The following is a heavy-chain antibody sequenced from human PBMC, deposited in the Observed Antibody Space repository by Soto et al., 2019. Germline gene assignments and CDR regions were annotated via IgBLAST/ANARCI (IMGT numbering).Heavy chain of an antibody. D-gene: IGHD3-22*01. V-gene: IGHV4-59*01. CDR2: IYYSGST. CDR3: AREVVITGAFDI. Sequence: TLSLTCTVSGGSISSYYWSWIRQPPGKGLEWIGYIYYSGSTNYNPSLKSRVTISVDTSKNQFSLKLSSVTAADTAVYYCAREVVITGAFDIWGQGTMVTVSS. CDR1: GGSISSYY. J-gene: IGHJ3*02.